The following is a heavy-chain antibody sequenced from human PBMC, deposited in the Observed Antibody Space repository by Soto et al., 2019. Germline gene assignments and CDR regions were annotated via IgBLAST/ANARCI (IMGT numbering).Heavy chain of an antibody. CDR1: GFTFDDYA. CDR3: AKDISSRPVSSFGNYYYGMDV. D-gene: IGHD3-10*01. J-gene: IGHJ6*02. V-gene: IGHV3-9*01. Sequence: GGSLRLSCAASGFTFDDYAMHWVRQAPGKGLEWVSGINWNSGSIGYADSVKGRFTISRDNAKNSLYLQMNSLRAEDTALYYCAKDISSRPVSSFGNYYYGMDVWGQGTTVTVSS. CDR2: INWNSGSI.